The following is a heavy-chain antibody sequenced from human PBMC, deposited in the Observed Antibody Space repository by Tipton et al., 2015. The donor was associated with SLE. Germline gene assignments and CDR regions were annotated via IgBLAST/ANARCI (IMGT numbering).Heavy chain of an antibody. CDR1: GDSINSHY. J-gene: IGHJ6*02. CDR2: ISDSGST. Sequence: TLSLTCSVSGDSINSHYWSWIRQPPGKGLEWIGYISDSGSTNYNPSLKSRVTISVDTSKNQFSLKLSSVTAADTAVYYCARDPVIGENYYGMDVWGQGTTVTVS. D-gene: IGHD2-21*01. CDR3: ARDPVIGENYYGMDV. V-gene: IGHV4-59*11.